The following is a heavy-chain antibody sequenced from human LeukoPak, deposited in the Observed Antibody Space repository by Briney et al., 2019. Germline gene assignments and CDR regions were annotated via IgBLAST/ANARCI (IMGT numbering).Heavy chain of an antibody. CDR2: ISAYNGNT. D-gene: IGHD5-12*01. CDR3: ARDLSGLSAFEI. V-gene: IGHV1-18*01. J-gene: IGHJ3*02. Sequence: ASVKVSCKASGGTFSNYAISWVRQAPGQGLEWMGWISAYNGNTNYAQKLQGRVTMTTDTSTSTAYMELRSLRSDDTAVYYCARDLSGLSAFEIWGQGTMVTVSS. CDR1: GGTFSNYA.